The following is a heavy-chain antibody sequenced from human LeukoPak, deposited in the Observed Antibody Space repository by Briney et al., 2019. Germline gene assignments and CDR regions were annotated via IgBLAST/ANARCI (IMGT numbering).Heavy chain of an antibody. Sequence: TSQTLSLTCAVSGGSISSGGYSWSWIRQPPGKGLEWIGYIYYSGSTYYNPSLKSRVTISVDTSKNQFSLKLSSVTAADTAVYYCARAPLIATPGAFDIWGQGTMVTVSS. J-gene: IGHJ3*02. CDR3: ARAPLIATPGAFDI. CDR1: GGSISSGGYS. D-gene: IGHD2-8*01. CDR2: IYYSGST. V-gene: IGHV4-30-4*07.